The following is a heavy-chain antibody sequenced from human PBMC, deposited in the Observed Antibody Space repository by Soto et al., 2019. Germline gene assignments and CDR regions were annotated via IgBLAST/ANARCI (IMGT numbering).Heavy chain of an antibody. D-gene: IGHD5-18*01. CDR2: IYSGGST. Sequence: EVQLVESGGGLIQPGGSLRLSCAASGLTVSSNYMSWGRQAPGKGLEWVSVIYSGGSTYYADSVKDRFTIYRDNSKNTRTLHMNSLRSEDRAVYYCASNPVVTSMDYYDGMDVWGQGTTVTVSS. V-gene: IGHV3-53*01. CDR1: GLTVSSNY. CDR3: ASNPVVTSMDYYDGMDV. J-gene: IGHJ6*02.